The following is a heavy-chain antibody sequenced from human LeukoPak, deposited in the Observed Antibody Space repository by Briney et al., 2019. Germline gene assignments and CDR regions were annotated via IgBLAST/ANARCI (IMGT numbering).Heavy chain of an antibody. CDR3: ARRGDSGYDFVVWFDP. CDR2: VYPGDSDT. CDR1: GYSFTSYW. V-gene: IGHV5-51*01. D-gene: IGHD5-12*01. J-gene: IGHJ5*02. Sequence: GESLKIPCKGSGYSFTSYWISWVRQMPGKGLEWMGIVYPGDSDTTYSPSFQGQVTISADKSISTTYLQWSSLKASDTAMYYCARRGDSGYDFVVWFDPWGQGTLVTVSS.